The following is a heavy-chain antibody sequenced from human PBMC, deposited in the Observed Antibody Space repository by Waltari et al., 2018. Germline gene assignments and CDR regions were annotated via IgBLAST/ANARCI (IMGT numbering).Heavy chain of an antibody. CDR2: MNHNSGNT. J-gene: IGHJ4*02. D-gene: IGHD6-19*01. V-gene: IGHV1-8*03. CDR3: ARDSSSGWYVSDY. CDR1: GYTFPIHD. Sequence: QVQLVQSGAEVKKPGASVKVSCKASGYTFPIHDINWVRQATGQGLEWMGWMNHNSGNTGYAQKFQGRVTITRNTSISTAYMELSSLRSEDTAMYYCARDSSSGWYVSDYWGQGTLVTVSS.